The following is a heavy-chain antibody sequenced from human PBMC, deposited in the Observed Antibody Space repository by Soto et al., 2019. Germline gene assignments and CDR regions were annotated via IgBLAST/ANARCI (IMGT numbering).Heavy chain of an antibody. CDR2: ISYDGSNK. CDR1: GFTFSSYA. CDR3: ERDGELEPWGRNWFDP. V-gene: IGHV3-30-3*01. D-gene: IGHD1-1*01. J-gene: IGHJ5*02. Sequence: QVQLVESGGGVVQPGRSLRLSCAASGFTFSSYAMHWVRQAPGKGLEWEAVISYDGSNKYYADSVKGRFTISRDNSKNTLYLQMNSLRAEDTSVYYCERDGELEPWGRNWFDPWGQGTLVSVSS.